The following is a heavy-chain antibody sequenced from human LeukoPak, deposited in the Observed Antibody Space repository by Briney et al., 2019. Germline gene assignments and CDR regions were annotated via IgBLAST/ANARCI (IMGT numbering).Heavy chain of an antibody. CDR2: IYYSGST. CDR1: GGSISSYY. J-gene: IGHJ1*01. Sequence: SETLSLTCTVSGGSISSYYWSWIRQPPGKGLEWIGYIYYSGSTNYNPSLKSRVTISVDTSKNQFSLKLSSVTAADTDVYYCARESRGWYDQYFQQWGQGTLVTVSS. CDR3: ARESRGWYDQYFQQ. D-gene: IGHD6-19*01. V-gene: IGHV4-59*01.